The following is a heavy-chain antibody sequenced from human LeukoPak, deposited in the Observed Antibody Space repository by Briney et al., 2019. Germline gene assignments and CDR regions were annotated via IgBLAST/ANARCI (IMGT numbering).Heavy chain of an antibody. CDR2: IYYSGST. Sequence: SETLSLTCTVSGGSISSYYWSWIRQPPGKGLEWIGYIYYSGSTNYNPSLKSRVTISVDTSKNQFSLKLSSVTAADTAVYYCAGPRRSGHELNYWGQGTLVTVSS. CDR1: GGSISSYY. J-gene: IGHJ4*02. D-gene: IGHD5-12*01. CDR3: AGPRRSGHELNY. V-gene: IGHV4-59*01.